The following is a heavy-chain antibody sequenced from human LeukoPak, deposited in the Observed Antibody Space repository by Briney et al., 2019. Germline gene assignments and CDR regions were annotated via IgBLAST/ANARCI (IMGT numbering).Heavy chain of an antibody. V-gene: IGHV3-33*01. CDR2: IWYDGSYK. CDR1: GFTFSSYA. D-gene: IGHD3-10*01. Sequence: GRSLRLSCAASGFTFSSYAMHWVRQTPGKGLEWVAVIWYDGSYKYYADSVKGRFTISRDDSKNTLYLQMNSLRADDTAVYYCARGRAGDWYFDLWGRGTLVTVSS. CDR3: ARGRAGDWYFDL. J-gene: IGHJ2*01.